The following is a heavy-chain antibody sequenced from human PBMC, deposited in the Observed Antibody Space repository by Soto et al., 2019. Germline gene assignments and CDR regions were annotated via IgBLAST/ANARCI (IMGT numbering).Heavy chain of an antibody. V-gene: IGHV3-7*01. J-gene: IGHJ4*02. CDR1: GFTFSNYW. Sequence: EVYLVESGGGLAQPGRSLRLSCAASGFTFSNYWMTWVRQAPGKGLEWVANIKQDGSEKYYVDSVKGRFTISRDNAKNSVSLQMDSLRAEDTAVYYCARVEGGYYGSGSYGFDYWGQGTLVTVSS. D-gene: IGHD3-10*01. CDR2: IKQDGSEK. CDR3: ARVEGGYYGSGSYGFDY.